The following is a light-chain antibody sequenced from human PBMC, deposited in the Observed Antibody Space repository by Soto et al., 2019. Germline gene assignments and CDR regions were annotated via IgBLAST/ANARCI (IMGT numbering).Light chain of an antibody. CDR2: DAS. V-gene: IGKV3-11*01. J-gene: IGKJ5*01. CDR3: QQRSNWPIT. CDR1: ESVGSN. Sequence: IVMTQTPVTLSVSPCEIATLSCRASESVGSNLAWYQQKPGQPPRLLIYDASMRETGVPPRFSGSGSGTDFTLTISRLEPEDFAVYYCQQRSNWPITFGQGTRLEIK.